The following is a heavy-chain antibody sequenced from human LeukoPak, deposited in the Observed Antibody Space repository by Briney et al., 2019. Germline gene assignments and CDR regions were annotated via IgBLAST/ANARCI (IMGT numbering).Heavy chain of an antibody. Sequence: GGSLRLSCVVSGINFADYAMHWVRHPPGKGLEWVSLISADGGSTFSADSVKGRFSISRDNSKNSLYLQMNSLRGEDTAMYYCAKESGKFDYWGQGTLVAVSS. CDR1: GINFADYA. CDR3: AKESGKFDY. V-gene: IGHV3-43*02. J-gene: IGHJ4*02. CDR2: ISADGGST.